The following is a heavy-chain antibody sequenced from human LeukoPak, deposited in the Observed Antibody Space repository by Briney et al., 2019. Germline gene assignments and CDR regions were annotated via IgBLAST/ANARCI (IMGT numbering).Heavy chain of an antibody. J-gene: IGHJ4*02. Sequence: GGSLRLSCAASGFTFSSYNMNWVRQAPGKGLEWVSSISYTNSYIYYADSVKGRFTISRDNAKNSLYLQMNSLRAEDTAVYYCARDGPYYDVLTGYPPFDYWGQGTLVTVSS. CDR1: GFTFSSYN. CDR2: ISYTNSYI. D-gene: IGHD3-9*01. CDR3: ARDGPYYDVLTGYPPFDY. V-gene: IGHV3-21*01.